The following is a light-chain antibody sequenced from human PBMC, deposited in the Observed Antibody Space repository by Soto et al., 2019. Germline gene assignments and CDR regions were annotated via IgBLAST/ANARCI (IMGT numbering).Light chain of an antibody. CDR3: QQCGSSST. J-gene: IGKJ5*01. V-gene: IGKV3D-15*01. CDR1: QSVSSN. Sequence: IVLTQSPATLSVSPGERATLSCRASQSVSSNLAWHQQRPGQAPRLLIYGASTRATGVPARFSGGGSGTEFTLTITSLQSEDFAVYYCQQCGSSSTFGQGTRLEIK. CDR2: GAS.